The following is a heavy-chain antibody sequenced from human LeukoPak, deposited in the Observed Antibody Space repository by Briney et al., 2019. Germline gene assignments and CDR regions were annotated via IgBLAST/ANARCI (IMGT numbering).Heavy chain of an antibody. V-gene: IGHV5-51*03. CDR3: ARTYYYDSSGYSTAFDY. CDR2: IYPGDSDT. Sequence: GESLKISCTGSGYSFTSYWIGWVRQMPGKGLEWMGIIYPGDSDTRYSPSFQGQVTISADKSISTAYLQWSSLKASDTAMYYCARTYYYDSSGYSTAFDYWGQGTLVTVSS. D-gene: IGHD3-22*01. CDR1: GYSFTSYW. J-gene: IGHJ4*02.